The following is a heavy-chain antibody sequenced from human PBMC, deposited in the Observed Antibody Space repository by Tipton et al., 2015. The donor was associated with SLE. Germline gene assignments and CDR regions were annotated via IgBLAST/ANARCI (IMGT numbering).Heavy chain of an antibody. D-gene: IGHD6-19*01. J-gene: IGHJ4*02. V-gene: IGHV3-23*01. CDR1: GFTFSSYA. CDR2: ISASGGST. CDR3: AKVYSVPSGNHFDF. Sequence: SLRLSCVASGFTFSSYAMNWVRQAPGKGLEWVALISASGGSTYYIDSVRGRFTISRDNFNNILYLQMSSLRAEDTAVYYCAKVYSVPSGNHFDFWGPGTLVTVSS.